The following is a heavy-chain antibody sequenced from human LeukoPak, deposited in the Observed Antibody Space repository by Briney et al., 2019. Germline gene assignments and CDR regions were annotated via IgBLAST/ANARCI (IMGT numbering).Heavy chain of an antibody. V-gene: IGHV4-59*01. Sequence: SETLSLTCTVSGGSFNTYYWSWIRQPPGRGLEWLGYIYYSGSTNYNPSLKSRVTISVDTSKNQFSLKLSSVTAADTAVYYCARVITVRGVIFDYWGQGTLVTVSS. CDR1: GGSFNTYY. D-gene: IGHD3-16*01. CDR2: IYYSGST. CDR3: ARVITVRGVIFDY. J-gene: IGHJ4*02.